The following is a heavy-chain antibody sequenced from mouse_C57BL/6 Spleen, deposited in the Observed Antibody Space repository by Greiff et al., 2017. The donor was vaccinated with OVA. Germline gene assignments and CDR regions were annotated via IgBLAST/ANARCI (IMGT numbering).Heavy chain of an antibody. Sequence: VKLMESGAELVKPGASVKISCKASGYAFSSYWMNWVKQRPGKGLEWIGQIYPGDGDTNYNGKFKGKATLTADKSSSTAYMQLSSLTSEDSAVYFCARSGSSKYFDVWGTGTTVTVSS. V-gene: IGHV1-80*01. D-gene: IGHD1-3*01. CDR1: GYAFSSYW. CDR3: ARSGSSKYFDV. J-gene: IGHJ1*03. CDR2: IYPGDGDT.